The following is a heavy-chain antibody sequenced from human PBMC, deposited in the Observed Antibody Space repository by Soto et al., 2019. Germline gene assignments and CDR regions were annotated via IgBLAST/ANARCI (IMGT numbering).Heavy chain of an antibody. CDR1: GGSISSGGYS. CDR3: AREVSDCSGGSCYNWFDP. V-gene: IGHV4-30-2*01. J-gene: IGHJ5*02. D-gene: IGHD2-15*01. CDR2: IYHSGST. Sequence: QLQLQESGSGLVKPSQTLSLTCAVSGGSISSGGYSWSWIRQPPGKGLERIGYIYHSGSTYYNPSLKSRVTISVDRSKNQFSLKLSSVTAADTAVYYCAREVSDCSGGSCYNWFDPWDQGTLVTVSS.